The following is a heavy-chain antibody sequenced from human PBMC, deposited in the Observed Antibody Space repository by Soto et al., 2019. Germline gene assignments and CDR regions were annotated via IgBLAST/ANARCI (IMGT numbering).Heavy chain of an antibody. CDR2: IDPGNGNT. J-gene: IGHJ4*02. Sequence: ASEKVSCKASGYSFTSYVIHWVRQAPGQRLEWTGWIDPGNGNTKYSQNFQGRVTITRDTSASTVYMELSSLRSEDTAMYYCARDLIRVPDHSSSSRGIFDYWGQGTLVTVSS. CDR1: GYSFTSYV. CDR3: ARDLIRVPDHSSSSRGIFDY. V-gene: IGHV1-3*01. D-gene: IGHD6-6*01.